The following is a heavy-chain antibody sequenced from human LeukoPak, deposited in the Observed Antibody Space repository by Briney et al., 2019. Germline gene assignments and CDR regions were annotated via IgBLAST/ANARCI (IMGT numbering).Heavy chain of an antibody. J-gene: IGHJ4*02. CDR1: GYTLTELP. CDR2: FDPEDGET. V-gene: IGHV1-24*01. CDR3: ATGKWELHAFDY. Sequence: GASVKVSCKVSGYTLTELPMHWVRQAPGKGLEWMGGFDPEDGETIYAQKFQGRVTMTEDTSTDTAYMELSSLRSEDTAVYYCATGKWELHAFDYWGQGTLVTVSS. D-gene: IGHD1-26*01.